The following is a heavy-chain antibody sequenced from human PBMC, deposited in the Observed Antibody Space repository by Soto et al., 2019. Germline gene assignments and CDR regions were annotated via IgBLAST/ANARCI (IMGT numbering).Heavy chain of an antibody. Sequence: PSETLSLTCTVSGGSISSSSYYWGWIRQPPGKGLEWIGSIYYSGSTYYSPSLKSRVTISVDTSKNQFSLKLSSVTAADTAVYYCARHYDFWSGYYDYWGQGTLVTVSS. CDR2: IYYSGST. V-gene: IGHV4-39*01. D-gene: IGHD3-3*01. J-gene: IGHJ4*02. CDR1: GGSISSSSYY. CDR3: ARHYDFWSGYYDY.